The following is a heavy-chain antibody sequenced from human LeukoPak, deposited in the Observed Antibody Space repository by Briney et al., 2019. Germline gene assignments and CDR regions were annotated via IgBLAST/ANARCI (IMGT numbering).Heavy chain of an antibody. CDR1: GFTFSSYG. CDR2: ISYDGSNK. CDR3: ARFRPFDY. Sequence: GGSLRLSCAASGFTFSSYGMHWVRQAPGKGLEWVAVISYDGSNKYYADSVKGRFTISRDDAKNSLYLQMNSLRVEDTAVYYCARFRPFDYWGQGTLVTVSS. V-gene: IGHV3-30*03. J-gene: IGHJ4*02.